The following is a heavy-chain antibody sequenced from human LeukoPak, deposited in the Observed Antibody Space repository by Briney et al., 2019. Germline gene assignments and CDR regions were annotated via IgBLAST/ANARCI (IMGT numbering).Heavy chain of an antibody. J-gene: IGHJ4*02. Sequence: SETLSLTCAVSGYSISSGYYWGWIRQPPGKGLEWIGGIYHSGSTYYNPSLKSRVTISVDTSKNQFSLKLSSVTAADTAVYYCASGYSSSWYSDYFDYWGQGTLVTVSS. CDR1: GYSISSGYY. D-gene: IGHD6-13*01. CDR2: IYHSGST. CDR3: ASGYSSSWYSDYFDY. V-gene: IGHV4-38-2*01.